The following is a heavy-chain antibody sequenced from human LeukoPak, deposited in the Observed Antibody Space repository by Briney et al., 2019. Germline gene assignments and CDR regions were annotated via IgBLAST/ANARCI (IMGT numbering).Heavy chain of an antibody. J-gene: IGHJ5*02. CDR1: GFTFSSYS. Sequence: PGGSLRLSCAASGFTFSSYSMNWVRQAPGKGLEWVSYISLSSSTIYYADSVKGRFTISRDNAKNSLYLQMNSLRAEDTAVYYCARDPKALDWFDPWGQGTLVTVSS. V-gene: IGHV3-48*01. CDR3: ARDPKALDWFDP. CDR2: ISLSSSTI.